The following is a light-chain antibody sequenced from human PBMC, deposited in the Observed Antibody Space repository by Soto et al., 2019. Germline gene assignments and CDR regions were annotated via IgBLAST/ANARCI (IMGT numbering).Light chain of an antibody. CDR2: AAS. V-gene: IGKV1-9*01. Sequence: IQLTQSPSSLSASVGDRVTITCRASQGISSYLAWYQQKPGKAPKLLIYAASTLQSGVPSRFSGSGSGTDFTLTIRSLQPEDFATYYCQHLNRYPLALTFGGGTKVEIK. CDR3: QHLNRYPLALT. J-gene: IGKJ4*01. CDR1: QGISSY.